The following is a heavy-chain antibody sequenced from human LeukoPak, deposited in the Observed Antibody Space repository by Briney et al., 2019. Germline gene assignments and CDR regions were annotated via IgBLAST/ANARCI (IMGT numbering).Heavy chain of an antibody. CDR2: IKQDGSEK. D-gene: IGHD2-15*01. Sequence: GGSLRLSCAASGFTFSSYWMSWVRQAPGKGLEWVANIKQDGSEKYYVDSVKGRFTISRDNAKSSLYLQMNSLRAEDTAVYYCAREAARVVAAHFDYWGQGTLVTVSS. J-gene: IGHJ4*02. V-gene: IGHV3-7*03. CDR1: GFTFSSYW. CDR3: AREAARVVAAHFDY.